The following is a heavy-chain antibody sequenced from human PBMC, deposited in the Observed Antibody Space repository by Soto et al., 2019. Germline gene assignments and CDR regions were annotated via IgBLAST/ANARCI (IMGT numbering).Heavy chain of an antibody. D-gene: IGHD2-2*02. CDR1: GGSISSGGYY. Sequence: NPSETLSLTCTVSGGSISSGGYYWSWIRQHPGKGLEWIGYIYYSGSTYYNPSLKSRVTISVDTSKNQFSLKLSSVTAADTAVYYCARDLIDTENYYYGMDVWGQGTMVTVSS. J-gene: IGHJ6*02. V-gene: IGHV4-31*03. CDR3: ARDLIDTENYYYGMDV. CDR2: IYYSGST.